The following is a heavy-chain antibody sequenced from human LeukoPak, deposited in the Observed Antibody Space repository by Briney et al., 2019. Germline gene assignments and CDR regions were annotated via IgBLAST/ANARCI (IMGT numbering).Heavy chain of an antibody. D-gene: IGHD3-22*01. CDR2: IIPIFGTA. Sequence: WASVKVSCKTSGGTFSSYAISWVRQAPGQGLEWMGGIIPIFGTANYAQKFQGRVTITADESTSTAYMELSRLRSDDTAVYYCARERIRITMIVVVPRSHDAFDIWGQGTMVTVSS. CDR1: GGTFSSYA. J-gene: IGHJ3*02. CDR3: ARERIRITMIVVVPRSHDAFDI. V-gene: IGHV1-69*13.